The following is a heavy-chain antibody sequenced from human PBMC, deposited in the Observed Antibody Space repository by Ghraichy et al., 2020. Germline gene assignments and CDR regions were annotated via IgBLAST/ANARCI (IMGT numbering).Heavy chain of an antibody. V-gene: IGHV3-13*01. CDR1: GFAYDTYD. CDR3: ARVQDTGSSALDS. D-gene: IGHD2-15*01. Sequence: GGSLRLSCALSGFAYDTYDLHWVRQPPGRGLEWVSSIGIAGDSDTYYADSLKGRFTVSRDNAKGSLYLQMNNLSVDDTAVYYCARVQDTGSSALDSWGPGTLVTVSS. J-gene: IGHJ5*02. CDR2: IGIAGDSDT.